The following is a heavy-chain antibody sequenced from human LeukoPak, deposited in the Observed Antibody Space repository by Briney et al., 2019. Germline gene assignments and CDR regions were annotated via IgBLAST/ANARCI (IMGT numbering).Heavy chain of an antibody. Sequence: GGSLRLSCSASGFTFSRYAMHWVRQAPERGLEYVSGISSNGGSTYYADSVRGRFTISRDNSKNTLYLQMSSLRGEDTAVYYCVKDRGSSPYGMDVWGQGTTVTVSS. CDR1: GFTFSRYA. J-gene: IGHJ6*02. CDR2: ISSNGGST. V-gene: IGHV3-64D*06. CDR3: VKDRGSSPYGMDV. D-gene: IGHD1-26*01.